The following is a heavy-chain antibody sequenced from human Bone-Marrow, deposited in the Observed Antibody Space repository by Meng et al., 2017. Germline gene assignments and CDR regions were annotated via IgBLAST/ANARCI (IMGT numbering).Heavy chain of an antibody. CDR3: ARVGSPTYYYDSSRDYYFDY. J-gene: IGHJ4*02. V-gene: IGHV3-30*01. CDR1: GFTFSSYA. D-gene: IGHD3-22*01. Sequence: GESLKISCAASGFTFSSYAMHWVRQAPGKGLEWVAVISYDGSNKYYADSVKGRFTISRDNSKNTLYLQINSLRAEDTAVYYCARVGSPTYYYDSSRDYYFDYWGQGTLVTVSS. CDR2: ISYDGSNK.